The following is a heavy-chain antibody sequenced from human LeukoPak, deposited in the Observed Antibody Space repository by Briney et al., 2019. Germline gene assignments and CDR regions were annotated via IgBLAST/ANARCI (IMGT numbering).Heavy chain of an antibody. CDR1: GGSFSDYD. J-gene: IGHJ4*02. CDR3: ARYVPVRTGTTRASFDY. Sequence: SETLSLTCAVYGGSFSDYDWSWIRQPPGKGLEWIGEISHSGTTNCYPSLKSRISMSIDTSRSQFSLNLRSVTAADTAVYYCARYVPVRTGTTRASFDYWGLGTLVTVSS. D-gene: IGHD1-1*01. CDR2: ISHSGTT. V-gene: IGHV4-34*10.